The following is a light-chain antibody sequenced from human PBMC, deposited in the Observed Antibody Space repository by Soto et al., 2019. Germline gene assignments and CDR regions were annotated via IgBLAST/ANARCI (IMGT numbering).Light chain of an antibody. Sequence: QSVLTQPASVSGSPGQSITTSCTGTSSDVGSYNLVSWYQQHPGKAPKLMISEVTKRPSGVSNRFSGSKSGNTASLTISGLQAEDEADYFCCSYAGTSTPYVFGTGTKVTVL. V-gene: IGLV2-23*02. CDR2: EVT. CDR3: CSYAGTSTPYV. CDR1: SSDVGSYNL. J-gene: IGLJ1*01.